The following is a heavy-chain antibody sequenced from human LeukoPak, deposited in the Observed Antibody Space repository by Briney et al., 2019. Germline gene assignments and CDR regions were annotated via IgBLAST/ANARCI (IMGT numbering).Heavy chain of an antibody. CDR2: ISGGGGST. CDR3: AKGGKWDVTPFDY. D-gene: IGHD1-26*01. CDR1: GFTFTSYS. J-gene: IGHJ4*02. Sequence: GGSLRLSCAASGFTFTSYSMNWVRQTPGKGLEWVSTISGGGGSTYYADSVKGRFTISRDNSKNTLYLQVNSLRAEDTAVYYCAKGGKWDVTPFDYWGQGTLVTVSS. V-gene: IGHV3-23*01.